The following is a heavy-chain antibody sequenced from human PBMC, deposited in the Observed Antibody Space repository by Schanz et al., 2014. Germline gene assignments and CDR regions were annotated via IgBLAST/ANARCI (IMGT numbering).Heavy chain of an antibody. D-gene: IGHD2-8*02. CDR2: ISGSGGST. CDR3: TASWWVEGAPSATLYGMDP. Sequence: EVHLVESGGGLVQPGGSLRLSCAASGFTFSSYAMSWVRQAPGKGLEWVSAISGSGGSTYYADSVKGRFTISRDNSKNTLYLQMNSLKTEDTAVYHCTASWWVEGAPSATLYGMDPWGQGTPITVSS. J-gene: IGHJ5*02. V-gene: IGHV3-23*04. CDR1: GFTFSSYA.